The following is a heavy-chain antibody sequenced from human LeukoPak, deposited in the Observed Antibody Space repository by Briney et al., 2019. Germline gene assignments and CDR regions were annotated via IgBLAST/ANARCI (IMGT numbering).Heavy chain of an antibody. CDR1: GYTFTGYY. V-gene: IGHV1-2*02. CDR2: INPNSGGT. D-gene: IGHD6-19*01. CDR3: ARDTDSSGWYYFDY. J-gene: IGHJ4*02. Sequence: ASVKVSCKASGYTFTGYYMHWVRQAPGQGLEWMGWINPNSGGTNYAQKFQGRVTMTRDTSISTAYMELSRLRSDGTAVYYCARDTDSSGWYYFDYWGQGTLVTVSS.